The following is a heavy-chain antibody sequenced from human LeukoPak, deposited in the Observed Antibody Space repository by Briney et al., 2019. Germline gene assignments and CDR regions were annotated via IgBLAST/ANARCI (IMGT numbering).Heavy chain of an antibody. J-gene: IGHJ4*02. CDR2: INHSGST. D-gene: IGHD2-21*02. CDR1: GVSFSGYY. V-gene: IGHV4-34*01. CDR3: ARHSYCGGDCHWDAFDY. Sequence: PSETLSLTCAVYGVSFSGYYWSWIRQPPGKGLEWIGEINHSGSTNYNPSLKSRVTISVDTSKNQFSLKLSSVTAADTAVYYCARHSYCGGDCHWDAFDYWGQGTLVTVSS.